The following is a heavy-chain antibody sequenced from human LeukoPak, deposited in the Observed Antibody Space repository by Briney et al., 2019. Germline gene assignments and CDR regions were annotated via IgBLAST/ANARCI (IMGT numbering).Heavy chain of an antibody. CDR3: ARGEAAAGEWFDP. J-gene: IGHJ5*02. Sequence: SETLSLTCTVSGGSISSYYWSWIRQPPGKGLEWIGYIYYSGSTNYNPSLKSRVTISVDTSKNQFSLKLSSVTAADTAVYYCARGEAAAGEWFDPWGQGTLVTVSS. CDR1: GGSISSYY. CDR2: IYYSGST. D-gene: IGHD6-13*01. V-gene: IGHV4-59*01.